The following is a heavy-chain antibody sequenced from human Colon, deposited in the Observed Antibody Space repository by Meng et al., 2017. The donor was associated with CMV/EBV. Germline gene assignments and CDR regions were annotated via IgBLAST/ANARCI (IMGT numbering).Heavy chain of an antibody. D-gene: IGHD3-10*01. CDR2: INRDGSAV. CDR1: GFTLRNYW. CDR3: ASDFGGGDDY. Sequence: LSCAASGFTLRNYWVHWVRQAPGKGLGWVSRINRDGSAVNYAGSVRGRFTISRDNAKNTAYLQMNSLRPEDTAVYYCASDFGGGDDYWGQGALVTVSS. J-gene: IGHJ4*02. V-gene: IGHV3-74*01.